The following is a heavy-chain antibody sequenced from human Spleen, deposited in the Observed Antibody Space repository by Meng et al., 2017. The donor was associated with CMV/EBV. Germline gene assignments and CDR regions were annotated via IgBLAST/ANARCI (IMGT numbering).Heavy chain of an antibody. Sequence: ASVKVSCKASGNTFTGYYMHWVRQAPGQGLEWMGWINPNSGGTNYAQEFQGRVTMTRDTSISTAYMELSRLRSDDTAVYYGARETKDDYNYNGMDVWGQGTTVTVSS. V-gene: IGHV1-2*02. CDR1: GNTFTGYY. J-gene: IGHJ6*02. CDR3: ARETKDDYNYNGMDV. CDR2: INPNSGGT.